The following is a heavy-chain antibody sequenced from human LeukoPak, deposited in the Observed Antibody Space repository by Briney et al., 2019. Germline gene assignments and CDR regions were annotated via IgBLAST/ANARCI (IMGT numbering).Heavy chain of an antibody. CDR3: VRRGYDSSGYYYFDY. D-gene: IGHD3-22*01. CDR1: GGSFSGYY. CDR2: INHSGST. Sequence: PSETLSLTCAVYGGSFSGYYWSWIRRPPGKGLEWIGEINHSGSTNYNPSLKSRVTISVDTSKNQFSLKLSSVTAADTAVYYCVRRGYDSSGYYYFDYWGQGTLVTVSS. J-gene: IGHJ4*02. V-gene: IGHV4-34*01.